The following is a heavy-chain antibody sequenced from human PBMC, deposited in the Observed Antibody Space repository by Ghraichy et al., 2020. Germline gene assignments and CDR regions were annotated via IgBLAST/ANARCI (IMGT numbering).Heavy chain of an antibody. CDR2: MNPDGSQK. CDR1: GITLSRSW. J-gene: IGHJ4*02. V-gene: IGHV3-7*02. Sequence: GGSLRLSCAVSGITLSRSWMSWIRQTSGKGLEWVAHMNPDGSQKWYVDSVKGRFTISKDNAENSLYLQMDSLRAEDTALYYCVNFPNWGQGTPVTVSS. CDR3: VNFPN. D-gene: IGHD3-3*01.